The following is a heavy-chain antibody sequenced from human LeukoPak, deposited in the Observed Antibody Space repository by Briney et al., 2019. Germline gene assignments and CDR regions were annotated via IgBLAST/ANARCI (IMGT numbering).Heavy chain of an antibody. J-gene: IGHJ6*03. Sequence: SETLSLTCTVSGGSVSSYYWSWIRQPPGKGLEWIGEINHSGSTNYNPSLKSRVTISVDTSKNQFSLKLSSVTAADTAVYYCARGPLWFGELVNYYYYMDVWGKGTTVTVSS. D-gene: IGHD3-10*01. CDR1: GGSVSSYY. CDR2: INHSGST. CDR3: ARGPLWFGELVNYYYYMDV. V-gene: IGHV4-34*01.